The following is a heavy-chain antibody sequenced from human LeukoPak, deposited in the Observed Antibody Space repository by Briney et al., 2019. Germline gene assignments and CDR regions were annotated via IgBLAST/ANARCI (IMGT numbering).Heavy chain of an antibody. CDR2: IIPIFGRA. J-gene: IGHJ3*02. Sequence: ASVKVSCKASGGTFSSYAISWVRQAPGQGLEWMGGIIPIFGRANYAQEFQGRVTITADESTSTAYMELSSLRSEDTAVYYCARELLPYYDILTGYYLSAFDIWGQGTMVTVSS. D-gene: IGHD3-9*01. CDR1: GGTFSSYA. V-gene: IGHV1-69*01. CDR3: ARELLPYYDILTGYYLSAFDI.